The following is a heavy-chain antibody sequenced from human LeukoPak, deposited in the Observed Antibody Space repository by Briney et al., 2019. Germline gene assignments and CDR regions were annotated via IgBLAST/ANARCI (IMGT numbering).Heavy chain of an antibody. V-gene: IGHV1-69*05. CDR2: IIPISGTA. CDR1: GGTFSSYA. CDR3: ARGESIAAPGFFNY. Sequence: ASVKVSCKASGGTFSSYAISWVRQAPGQGLEWMGGIIPISGTANYAQKFQGRVTITTDESTSTAYMELSSLRSEDTAVYYCARGESIAAPGFFNYWGQGTLVTVSS. J-gene: IGHJ4*02. D-gene: IGHD6-6*01.